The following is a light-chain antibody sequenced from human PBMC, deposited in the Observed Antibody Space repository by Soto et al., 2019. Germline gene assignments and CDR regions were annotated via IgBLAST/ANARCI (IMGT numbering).Light chain of an antibody. J-gene: IGLJ1*01. CDR1: SSDVGGYNY. CDR3: KSYEGSNIYV. CDR2: EVN. Sequence: LTQPPSASGSPGQSVTISCTGTSSDVGGYNYVSWYQQHPGKAPKLMIYEVNKRPSGVPDRFSGSKSGNTASLTVSGLQAEDEADYYCKSYEGSNIYVFGTGTKVTVL. V-gene: IGLV2-8*01.